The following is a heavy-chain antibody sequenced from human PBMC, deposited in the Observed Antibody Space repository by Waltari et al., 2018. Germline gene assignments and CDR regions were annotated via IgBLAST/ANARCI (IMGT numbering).Heavy chain of an antibody. V-gene: IGHV3-53*01. CDR2: IYNSGSA. Sequence: EVQLVESGGGLIQPGGSLRLSCAASGFTVSSNHMSWVRQAPGKGLECVSLIYNSGSAYYADSVKRRFTISRDKSKNTLYLQMNSLRADDTAVYYCARSRASYDFWSGSDPEPYFDYWGQGTLVTVSS. D-gene: IGHD3-3*01. CDR1: GFTVSSNH. CDR3: ARSRASYDFWSGSDPEPYFDY. J-gene: IGHJ4*02.